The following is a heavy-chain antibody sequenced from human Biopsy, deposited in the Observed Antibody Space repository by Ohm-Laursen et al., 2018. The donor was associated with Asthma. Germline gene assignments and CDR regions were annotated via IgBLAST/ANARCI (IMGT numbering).Heavy chain of an antibody. D-gene: IGHD2-8*01. CDR2: VTYDVISQ. V-gene: IGHV3-30*03. CDR3: ARERAGVLGSYNGMDV. J-gene: IGHJ6*02. CDR1: GFTFSNYG. Sequence: SLRLSCAASGFTFSNYGMHWVRQVAGKGLDWVAVVTYDVISQYYAESGKGRFTISRDNSRNTLNLQMNSVRPDDTAVYFCARERAGVLGSYNGMDVWGPGTTVSVSS.